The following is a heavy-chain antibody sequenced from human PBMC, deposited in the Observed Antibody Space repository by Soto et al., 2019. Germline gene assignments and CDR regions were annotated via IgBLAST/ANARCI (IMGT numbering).Heavy chain of an antibody. CDR3: ARGMKITFGGVIVPRYFDL. CDR1: GFTFSSYS. CDR2: FICSSSTI. D-gene: IGHD3-16*02. V-gene: IGHV3-48*01. Sequence: GGSLRLSCAASGFTFSSYSMNWVRQAPGKGLEWVSYFICSSSTIYYADSVKGRFTISRDNAKNSLYLQMNSLRAEDTAVYYCARGMKITFGGVIVPRYFDLWGRGTLVTVSS. J-gene: IGHJ2*01.